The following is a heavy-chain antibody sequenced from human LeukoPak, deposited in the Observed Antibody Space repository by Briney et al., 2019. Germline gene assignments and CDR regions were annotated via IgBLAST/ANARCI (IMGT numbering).Heavy chain of an antibody. V-gene: IGHV3-21*01. CDR2: ISSGSSAI. CDR1: GFTFTTYS. J-gene: IGHJ4*02. CDR3: ARDLSGVAGYTYGRGIDY. Sequence: SGGSLRLSCEASGFTFTTYSMTWVRRAPGRGLEWVSIISSGSSAIFSADALKGRFTISRDDAKNLLYLDMNSLRAEDTAVYYCARDLSGVAGYTYGRGIDYWGQGTLVTVSS. D-gene: IGHD5-18*01.